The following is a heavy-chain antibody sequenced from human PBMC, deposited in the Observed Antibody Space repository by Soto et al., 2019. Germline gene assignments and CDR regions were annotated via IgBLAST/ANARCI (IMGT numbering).Heavy chain of an antibody. V-gene: IGHV3-7*03. D-gene: IGHD6-13*01. CDR1: GFMFSAYW. CDR3: AKRTVIAAALYYYYYGMDV. CDR2: IHGDGGKI. Sequence: PGGSLRLSCAASGFMFSAYWMSWVRQAPGKGLEWVANIHGDGGKIYYVDSVKGRFTISRDNSKNTLYLQMNSLRAEDTAVYYCAKRTVIAAALYYYYYGMDVWGQGTTVTVSS. J-gene: IGHJ6*02.